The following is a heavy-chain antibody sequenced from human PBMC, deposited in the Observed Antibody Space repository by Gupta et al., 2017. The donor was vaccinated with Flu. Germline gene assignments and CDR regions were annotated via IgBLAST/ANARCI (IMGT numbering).Heavy chain of an antibody. CDR3: AKGGYYDSGSYVYFDN. CDR1: GGSINNXY. CDR2: IYYSGST. D-gene: IGHD3-10*01. J-gene: IGHJ4*02. V-gene: IGHV4-59*13. Sequence: QVQLQESGPGLVKPSETLSLTCTVSGGSINNXYXXXIXQPPGKGLEFVGHIYYSGSTHYNPSLKNRVTISIDTSMQQFSLKLTSVTAADTAVYYCAKGGYYDSGSYVYFDNWGQGTLVTVSS.